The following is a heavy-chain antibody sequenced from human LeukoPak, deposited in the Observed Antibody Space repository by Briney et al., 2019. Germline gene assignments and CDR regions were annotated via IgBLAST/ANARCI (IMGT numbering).Heavy chain of an antibody. CDR1: GFTFDDYG. D-gene: IGHD3-22*01. Sequence: PGGSLRLSCVASGFTFDDYGMFWVRQTPGKGLEWVSGISWNSGIIVYADSVKGRFTISRDNAKNSLFLQMNSLRAEDTAVYYCTKTRMYNYDSRDFDYWGQGTLVTVSS. CDR3: TKTRMYNYDSRDFDY. J-gene: IGHJ4*02. CDR2: ISWNSGII. V-gene: IGHV3-9*01.